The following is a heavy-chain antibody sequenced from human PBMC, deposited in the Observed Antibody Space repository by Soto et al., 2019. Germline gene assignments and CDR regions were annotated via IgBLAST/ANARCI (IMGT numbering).Heavy chain of an antibody. D-gene: IGHD1-26*01. V-gene: IGHV2-5*02. Sequence: QITLKESGPTLVKPTQTLTLTCTFSGFSLSTSGVGVGWIRQPPGKALEWLALIYWDDDKRYSPSLKSRLTTXKXTXKNQVVLTMTNMDPVDTATYYCARGSYSTYYYGMDVWGQGTTVTVSS. CDR3: ARGSYSTYYYGMDV. CDR1: GFSLSTSGVG. CDR2: IYWDDDK. J-gene: IGHJ6*02.